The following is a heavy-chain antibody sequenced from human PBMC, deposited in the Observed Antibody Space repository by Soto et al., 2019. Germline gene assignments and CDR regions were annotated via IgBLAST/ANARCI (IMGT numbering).Heavy chain of an antibody. CDR3: ARVRAYSSSFDY. D-gene: IGHD6-6*01. Sequence: GASVKVSCKASGYTFTGYYMHWVRQAPGQGLEWMGWINPNSGGTNYAQKFQGRVTMTRXXXXXXAXMXLXXXXSDXTAVYYCARVRAYSSSFDYCGQGPLVTLSS. CDR1: GYTFTGYY. V-gene: IGHV1-2*02. J-gene: IGHJ4*02. CDR2: INPNSGGT.